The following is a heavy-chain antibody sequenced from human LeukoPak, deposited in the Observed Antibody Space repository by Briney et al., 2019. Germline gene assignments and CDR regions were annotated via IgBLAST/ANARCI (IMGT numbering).Heavy chain of an antibody. CDR2: IYSGGST. J-gene: IGHJ6*03. Sequence: GGSLRLSCAASGFTFSSYSMNWVRQAPGKGLEWVSVIYSGGSTYYADSVKGRFTISRDNSKNTLYLQMNSLRAEDTAVYYCARDLRGYSYGYFSYMDVWGKGTTVTVSS. CDR1: GFTFSSYS. CDR3: ARDLRGYSYGYFSYMDV. V-gene: IGHV3-66*02. D-gene: IGHD5-18*01.